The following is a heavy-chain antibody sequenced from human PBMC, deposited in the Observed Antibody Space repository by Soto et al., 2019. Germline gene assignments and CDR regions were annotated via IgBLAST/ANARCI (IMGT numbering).Heavy chain of an antibody. CDR2: ISAYNGNT. D-gene: IGHD1-1*01. Sequence: ASVKVSCKASGYTFTSYGISWVRQAPGQGLEWMGCISAYNGNTNYAQKLQGRVTMATDTSTSTAYMELRSLRSDDTALHYCARDRANLICCNPWGQGPMVTV. CDR3: ARDRANLICCNP. V-gene: IGHV1-18*01. J-gene: IGHJ5*02. CDR1: GYTFTSYG.